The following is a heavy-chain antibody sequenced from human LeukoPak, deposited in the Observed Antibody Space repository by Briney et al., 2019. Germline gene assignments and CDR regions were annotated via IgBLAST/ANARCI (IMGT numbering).Heavy chain of an antibody. D-gene: IGHD6-13*01. V-gene: IGHV1-69*04. CDR3: ARVFPIAAAGKWFDP. CDR1: GGTFSSYA. J-gene: IGHJ5*02. Sequence: ASVKVSCKASGGTFSSYAISWVRQAPGQGLEWMGRIIPILGIANYAQRFQGRVTITADKSTSTAYMELSSLRSEDTAVYYCARVFPIAAAGKWFDPWGQGTLVTVSS. CDR2: IIPILGIA.